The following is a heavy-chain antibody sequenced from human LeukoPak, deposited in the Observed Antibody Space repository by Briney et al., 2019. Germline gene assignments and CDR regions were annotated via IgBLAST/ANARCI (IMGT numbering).Heavy chain of an antibody. CDR2: INPNSGGT. CDR3: ARVWIWVVVTAIYDY. CDR1: GYTFTGYY. V-gene: IGHV1-2*02. Sequence: ASVNVSCTASGYTFTGYYMHWVRQAPGQGLEWMGWINPNSGGTNYAQKFQGRVTMTKDTSNSTAYMELSRLRSDDRAVYYCARVWIWVVVTAIYDYWGQGTLVTVSS. D-gene: IGHD2-21*02. J-gene: IGHJ4*02.